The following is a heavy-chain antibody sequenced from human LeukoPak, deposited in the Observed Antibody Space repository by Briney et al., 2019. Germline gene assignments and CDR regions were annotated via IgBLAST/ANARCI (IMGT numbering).Heavy chain of an antibody. D-gene: IGHD6-6*01. V-gene: IGHV3-33*01. CDR1: GFSFSSYG. Sequence: PGGSLRLSCAASGFSFSSYGMHWVRQAPGKGLEWVAVIWFDGSNKGYADSVKGRFTISRDNAKNSLYLQMNSLRAEDTAVYYCARDSSSSLPFDYWGQGTLVTVSS. J-gene: IGHJ4*02. CDR2: IWFDGSNK. CDR3: ARDSSSSLPFDY.